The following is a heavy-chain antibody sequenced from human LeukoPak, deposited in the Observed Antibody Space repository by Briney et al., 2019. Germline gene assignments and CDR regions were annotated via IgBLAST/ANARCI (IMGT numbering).Heavy chain of an antibody. V-gene: IGHV3-30-3*01. CDR3: ARVSPSPSGELPD. CDR1: GFTFRSYA. J-gene: IGHJ4*02. CDR2: ISWDGTIK. Sequence: PGKSLRLSCAASGFTFRSYAIHWVRQAPGKGLEWVAFISWDGTIKYYADSVKGRFTISRDNAKNSLYLQMNSLRAEDTAVYYCARVSPSPSGELPDWGQGTLVTVSS. D-gene: IGHD1-26*01.